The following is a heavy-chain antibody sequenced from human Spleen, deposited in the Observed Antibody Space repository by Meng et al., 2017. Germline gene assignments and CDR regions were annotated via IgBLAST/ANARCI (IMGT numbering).Heavy chain of an antibody. CDR2: MNPNSGNT. Sequence: ASVKVSCKASGYTFTSYDINWVRQATGQGLEWMGWMNPNSGNTGYAQKFQGRVTITRNTYISTAYMELSSLRADDTAVDYCLRDRKGCGYYIWGQGTMVTVSS. CDR1: GYTFTSYD. J-gene: IGHJ3*02. D-gene: IGHD3-22*01. V-gene: IGHV1-8*03. CDR3: LRDRKGCGYYI.